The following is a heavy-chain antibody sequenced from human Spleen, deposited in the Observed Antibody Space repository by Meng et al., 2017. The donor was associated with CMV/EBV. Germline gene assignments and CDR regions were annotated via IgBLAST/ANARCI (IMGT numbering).Heavy chain of an antibody. V-gene: IGHV4-38-2*02. CDR3: AREYHLRGMDV. Sequence: SETLSLTCTVSTYSISSGSYWGWIRQPPGRGPEWIANIYHSGNTFYNPSLESRVTISVDTSKNQFSLKLNSVTAADTAVYYCAREYHLRGMDVWGQGTTVTVSS. J-gene: IGHJ6*02. CDR1: TYSISSGSY. CDR2: IYHSGNT.